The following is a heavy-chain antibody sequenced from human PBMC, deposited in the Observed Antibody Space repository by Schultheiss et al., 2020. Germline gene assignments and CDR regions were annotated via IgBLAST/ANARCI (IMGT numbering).Heavy chain of an antibody. CDR2: ISYDGSNK. V-gene: IGHV3-30-3*01. J-gene: IGHJ4*02. D-gene: IGHD3-3*01. CDR1: GFTFSSYA. Sequence: GGSLRLSCAASGFTFSSYAMHWVRQAPGKGLEWVAVISYDGSNKYYADSVKGRFTISRDNAKNSLYLQMNSLRAEDTAVYSCARWGRRYDFWSGSMGSWGQGTLVTVSS. CDR3: ARWGRRYDFWSGSMGS.